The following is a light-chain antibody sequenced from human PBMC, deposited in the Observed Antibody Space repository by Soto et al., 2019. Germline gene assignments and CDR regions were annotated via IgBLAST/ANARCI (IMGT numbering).Light chain of an antibody. J-gene: IGLJ3*02. CDR3: CSYAGSSTWV. Sequence: QSVLTQPASVSGSPGQSITISCTGTSSDVGSYKLVSWYQQHPGKAPKLMIYEGSKRPSGVSNRFSGSKSGNTASLTISALQAEDEADYFCCSYAGSSTWVFGGGTKLTVL. CDR2: EGS. CDR1: SSDVGSYKL. V-gene: IGLV2-23*01.